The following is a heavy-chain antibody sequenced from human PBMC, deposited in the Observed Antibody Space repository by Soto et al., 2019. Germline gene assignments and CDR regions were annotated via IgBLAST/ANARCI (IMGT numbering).Heavy chain of an antibody. CDR1: GYTFTSYG. CDR2: ISAYNGNT. D-gene: IGHD2-2*01. J-gene: IGHJ4*02. Sequence: ASVKVSCKAAGYTFTSYGISWVRQAPGQGLEWMGWISAYNGNTNYAQKLQGRVTMTTDTSTSTAYMELNSLRAEDTAVYYCARVRSKTVFDYWGQGTLVTVSS. CDR3: ARVRSKTVFDY. V-gene: IGHV1-18*01.